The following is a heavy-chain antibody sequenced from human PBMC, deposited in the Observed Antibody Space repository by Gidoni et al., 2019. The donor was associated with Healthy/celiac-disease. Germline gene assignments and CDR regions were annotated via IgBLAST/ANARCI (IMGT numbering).Heavy chain of an antibody. CDR3: ARRMVMATIRD. V-gene: IGHV4-34*01. J-gene: IGHJ4*02. CDR2: INHSGST. CDR1: GGSFSGYY. D-gene: IGHD2-21*01. Sequence: QVQLQQWGAGLLKPSETLSLTCAVYGGSFSGYYWSWIRQPPGKGLEWIGEINHSGSTNYNPSLKSRVTISVDTSKNQFSLKLSSVTAADTAVYYCARRMVMATIRDWGQGTLVTVSS.